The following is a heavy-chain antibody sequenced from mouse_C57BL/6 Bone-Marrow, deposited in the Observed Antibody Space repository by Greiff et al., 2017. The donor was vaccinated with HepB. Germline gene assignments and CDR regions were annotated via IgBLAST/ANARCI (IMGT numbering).Heavy chain of an antibody. J-gene: IGHJ4*01. CDR2: IHPNSGST. D-gene: IGHD1-1*01. CDR1: GYTFTSYW. CDR3: ARRYYGSPMDY. Sequence: QVQLQQPGAELVKPGASVKLSCKASGYTFTSYWMHWVKQRPGQGLEWIGMIHPNSGSTNYNEKFKSKATLTVDKSSSTAYMQLSSLTPEDSAVYYCARRYYGSPMDYWGQGTSVTVSS. V-gene: IGHV1-64*01.